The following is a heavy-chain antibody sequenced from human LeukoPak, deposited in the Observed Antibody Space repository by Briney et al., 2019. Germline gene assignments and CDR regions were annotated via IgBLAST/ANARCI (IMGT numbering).Heavy chain of an antibody. Sequence: GGSLRLSCEVSGFPFTLYNMNWVRQAPGKGLEWLSYISSSTNTIYYADSVKGRFTISRDNAKNSLYLQMNGLGAEDTAVYYCARDRAVAGLFDNWGQGTLVTVSS. CDR1: GFPFTLYN. CDR2: ISSSTNTI. CDR3: ARDRAVAGLFDN. D-gene: IGHD6-19*01. V-gene: IGHV3-48*04. J-gene: IGHJ4*02.